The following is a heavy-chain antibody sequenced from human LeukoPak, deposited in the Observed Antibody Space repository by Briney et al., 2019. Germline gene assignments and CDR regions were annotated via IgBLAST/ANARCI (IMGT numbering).Heavy chain of an antibody. V-gene: IGHV4-34*01. CDR1: GGSFSGYF. Sequence: SETLSLTCAVYGGSFSGYFWSWIRQPPGKGLEWIGEINHSGSTNYNPSLKSRVTISVDTSKNQFSLKVSSVTAADTAVCYCAKGGCSSTSCYYDYWGQGTLVTVSS. CDR3: AKGGCSSTSCYYDY. CDR2: INHSGST. D-gene: IGHD2-2*01. J-gene: IGHJ4*02.